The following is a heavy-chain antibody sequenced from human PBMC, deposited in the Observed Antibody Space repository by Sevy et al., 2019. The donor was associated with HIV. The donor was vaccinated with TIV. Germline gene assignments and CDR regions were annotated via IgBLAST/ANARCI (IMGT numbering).Heavy chain of an antibody. CDR2: IYPGDSDT. Sequence: GESLKISCKGSGYSFTSYWIGWVRQMPGKGLEWMGIIYPGDSDTRYSQSFQGQVTISADKSISTAYLQWSSLKASDTAMYYCARRVIRGYCSGGSCLNWFDPWGQGTLVTVSS. D-gene: IGHD2-15*01. CDR1: GYSFTSYW. J-gene: IGHJ5*02. V-gene: IGHV5-51*01. CDR3: ARRVIRGYCSGGSCLNWFDP.